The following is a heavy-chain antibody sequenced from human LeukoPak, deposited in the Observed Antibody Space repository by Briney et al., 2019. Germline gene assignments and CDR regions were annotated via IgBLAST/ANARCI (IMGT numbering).Heavy chain of an antibody. Sequence: GGSLRLSCAASGFTFSSYSMNWVRQAPGKGLEWVSSISSSSSYIYYADSVKGRFTISRDNAKNSLYLQMNSLRAEDTAVYYCARDLGAPRSTMIVVAPTGYWGQGTLVTVSS. CDR3: ARDLGAPRSTMIVVAPTGY. D-gene: IGHD3-22*01. CDR1: GFTFSSYS. CDR2: ISSSSSYI. V-gene: IGHV3-21*01. J-gene: IGHJ4*02.